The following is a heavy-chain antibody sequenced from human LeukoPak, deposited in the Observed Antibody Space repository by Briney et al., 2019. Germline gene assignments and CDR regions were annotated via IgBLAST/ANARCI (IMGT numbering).Heavy chain of an antibody. CDR3: ARELNDSSGYYPLGWYYYYMDV. J-gene: IGHJ6*03. CDR2: ISSSSSYI. V-gene: IGHV3-21*01. D-gene: IGHD3-22*01. Sequence: GGSLRLSCAASGFTFSSYSMNWVRQAPGKGLEWVSSISSSSSYIYYADSVKGRFTISRDNAKYSLYLQMNSLRAEDTAVYYCARELNDSSGYYPLGWYYYYMDVWGKGTTVTVSS. CDR1: GFTFSSYS.